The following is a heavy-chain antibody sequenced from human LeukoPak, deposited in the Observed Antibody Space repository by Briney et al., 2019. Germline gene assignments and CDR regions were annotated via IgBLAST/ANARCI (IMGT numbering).Heavy chain of an antibody. CDR2: IHTSGST. V-gene: IGHV4-4*09. Sequence: SETLSHTCIVSGGSISNYYWSWIRQPPGKGLEWIGDIHTSGSTNYNPSLKSRVTISRDTSKNHFSLKLSSVTAADTALYYCARLPARGWYLDYWGQGTLVTVSS. CDR3: ARLPARGWYLDY. D-gene: IGHD6-19*01. J-gene: IGHJ4*02. CDR1: GGSISNYY.